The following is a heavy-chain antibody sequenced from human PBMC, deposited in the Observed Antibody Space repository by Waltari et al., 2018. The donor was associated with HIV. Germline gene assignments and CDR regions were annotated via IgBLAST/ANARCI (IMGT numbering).Heavy chain of an antibody. Sequence: QLQLQESGPGLVKPSETLSLTCPVSGGSISSSSYYWCWIRQPPGQGLEWIGSIYYSGSTYYNPSLKSRVTISVDTSKNQFSLKLSSVTAADTAVYYCARDRRGAAAAVRHYGMDVWGQGTTVTVSS. CDR3: ARDRRGAAAAVRHYGMDV. CDR2: IYYSGST. CDR1: GGSISSSSYY. D-gene: IGHD6-13*01. J-gene: IGHJ6*02. V-gene: IGHV4-39*07.